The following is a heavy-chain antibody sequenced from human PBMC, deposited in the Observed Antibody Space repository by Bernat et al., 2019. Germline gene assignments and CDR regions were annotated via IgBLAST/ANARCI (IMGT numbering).Heavy chain of an antibody. CDR1: GFMFTKYA. CDR2: ILGSGDST. D-gene: IGHD5-12*01. J-gene: IGHJ4*02. V-gene: IGHV3-64*01. CDR3: ARDKDGGYAFDH. Sequence: EVELVESGGTLVQPGGSLRLSCAASGFMFTKYAMHWVRQAPGKGPEYLSSILGSGDSTQYANSVKVRLIISRDNSTNTLYLHMGSLRPDDMAVYYCARDKDGGYAFDHWGQGTLVTVSS.